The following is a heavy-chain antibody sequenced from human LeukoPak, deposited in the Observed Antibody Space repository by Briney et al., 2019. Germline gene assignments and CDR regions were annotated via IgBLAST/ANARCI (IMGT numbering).Heavy chain of an antibody. CDR1: GASISSSDYY. CDR2: IYHSGST. CDR3: ARHPTFSGYEYYFDN. D-gene: IGHD5-12*01. V-gene: IGHV4-39*01. Sequence: SETLSLTCTVSGASISSSDYYWGWIRQPPGKGLEWIGSIYHSGSTYYNPSLKSRVTISVDTSKNQFSLKVSSVTVADTAVYYCARHPTFSGYEYYFDNWGREPWSPSLQ. J-gene: IGHJ4*02.